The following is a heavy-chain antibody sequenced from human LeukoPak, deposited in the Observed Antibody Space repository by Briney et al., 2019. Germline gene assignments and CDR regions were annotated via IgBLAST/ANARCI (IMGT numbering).Heavy chain of an antibody. V-gene: IGHV5-51*01. J-gene: IGHJ4*02. Sequence: KDGESLKISCKATGYSFAYFWIGWVRQMPGKGLEWMGIIHPGDSETRYSPSFQGQVTISADKSTSTAYLQWSSLKASDTAMYYCARQANDFWSGYYEDYWGQGTLVTVSS. CDR3: ARQANDFWSGYYEDY. CDR1: GYSFAYFW. D-gene: IGHD3-3*01. CDR2: IHPGDSET.